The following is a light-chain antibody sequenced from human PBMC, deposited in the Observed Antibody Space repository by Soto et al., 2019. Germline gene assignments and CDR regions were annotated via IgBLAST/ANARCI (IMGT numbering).Light chain of an antibody. V-gene: IGKV3-11*01. CDR1: QSVSIY. CDR2: DAS. CDR3: QQRSSWPLT. Sequence: IVLTQSPATLSLSPGERATLSCRASQSVSIYLAWYQQKPGQAPRLLIYDASIRATGIPPRFSGSGSETDFTLTISGLEPEDFAVYYCQQRSSWPLTFGGGTKVDIK. J-gene: IGKJ4*01.